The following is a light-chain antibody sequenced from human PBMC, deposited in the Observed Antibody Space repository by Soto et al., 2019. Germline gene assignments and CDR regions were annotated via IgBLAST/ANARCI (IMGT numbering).Light chain of an antibody. CDR3: QQYDKWPYT. Sequence: EVVLTQSPATLSVSPGERATISCRTSQSVGNNLAWYQQKPGQAPRLLMYGAFSRDPGLPVRFRGTGSGTEFTLTISGLQSEDVALYYCQQYDKWPYTFGQGTKLETK. J-gene: IGKJ2*01. V-gene: IGKV3-15*01. CDR1: QSVGNN. CDR2: GAF.